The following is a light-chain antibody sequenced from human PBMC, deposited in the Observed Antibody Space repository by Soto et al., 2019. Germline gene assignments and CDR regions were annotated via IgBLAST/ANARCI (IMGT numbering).Light chain of an antibody. Sequence: QSALTQPASVSGSPGQSITISCTGDSSDVGGYNYVSWYQQHPGKAPRLMVYEVNNRPSGVSDRFSGSKSGSTASLAISGLQAEDEADYYCSSYTSGTTPYVFGTGTKVTV. V-gene: IGLV2-14*01. J-gene: IGLJ1*01. CDR3: SSYTSGTTPYV. CDR2: EVN. CDR1: SSDVGGYNY.